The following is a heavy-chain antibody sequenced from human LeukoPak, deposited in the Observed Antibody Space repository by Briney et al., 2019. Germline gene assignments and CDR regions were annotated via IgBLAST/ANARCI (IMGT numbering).Heavy chain of an antibody. V-gene: IGHV4-61*01. Sequence: SETLSLTCTVSGGSVSSGSYYWSWIRQPPGKGLEWIGYIYYSGSTNYNPSLKSRVTISVDTSKNQFSLKLSSVTAADTAVYYCARAPRKVVATIFTPFDYWGRGTLVTVSS. CDR1: GGSVSSGSYY. J-gene: IGHJ4*02. CDR3: ARAPRKVVATIFTPFDY. CDR2: IYYSGST. D-gene: IGHD5-12*01.